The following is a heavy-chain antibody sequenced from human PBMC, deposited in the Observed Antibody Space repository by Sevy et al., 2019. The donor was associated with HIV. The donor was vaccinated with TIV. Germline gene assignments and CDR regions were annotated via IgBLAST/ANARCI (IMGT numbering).Heavy chain of an antibody. Sequence: GGSLRLSCAASGFTFSSYGMHWVRQAPGKGLEWVAVISYDGSNKYYADSVKGRFTISRDNSKNTLYLQMNSLRAEDTAVYYCAKDQSSGPYYYYGMDVWGPGTTVTVSS. D-gene: IGHD1-26*01. CDR3: AKDQSSGPYYYYGMDV. J-gene: IGHJ6*02. CDR1: GFTFSSYG. V-gene: IGHV3-30*18. CDR2: ISYDGSNK.